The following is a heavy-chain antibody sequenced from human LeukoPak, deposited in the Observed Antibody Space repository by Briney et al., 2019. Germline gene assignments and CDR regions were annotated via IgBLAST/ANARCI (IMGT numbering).Heavy chain of an antibody. CDR3: ATYSSLNRREFQY. CDR2: IGGSGAGT. D-gene: IGHD3-22*01. Sequence: GGSLRLSCAASGFTFSSYAMSWVRQAPGKGLEWVSAIGGSGAGTYYADSVQGRFTISRDNSKNTLYLQMNSLRAEDTAVYYCATYSSLNRREFQYWGQGTLLTVSS. CDR1: GFTFSSYA. J-gene: IGHJ1*01. V-gene: IGHV3-23*01.